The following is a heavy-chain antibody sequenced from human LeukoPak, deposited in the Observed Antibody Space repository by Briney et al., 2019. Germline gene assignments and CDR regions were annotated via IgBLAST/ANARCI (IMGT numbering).Heavy chain of an antibody. D-gene: IGHD3-16*01. J-gene: IGHJ4*02. Sequence: PGGSLRLSCAASGFTFDDYGMSWVRQAPGKGLEWVSVINWNGGSTGYADSVKGRFTISRDNAKNSLYLQMNSLRAEDTALYYCARGISVMITFGAANDYWGQGTLVTVSS. V-gene: IGHV3-20*04. CDR2: INWNGGST. CDR3: ARGISVMITFGAANDY. CDR1: GFTFDDYG.